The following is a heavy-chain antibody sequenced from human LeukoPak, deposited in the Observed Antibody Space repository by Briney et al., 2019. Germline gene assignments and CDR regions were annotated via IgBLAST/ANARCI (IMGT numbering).Heavy chain of an antibody. D-gene: IGHD2-2*01. V-gene: IGHV1-18*01. CDR3: ARDRCSSTSCRGSDWFDP. Sequence: ASVKVSCKASGCTFTSYGISWVRQAPGQGLEWMGWISAYNGNTNYAQKLQGRVTMTTDTSTSTAYMELRSLRSDDTAVYYCARDRCSSTSCRGSDWFDPWGQGTLVTVSS. CDR2: ISAYNGNT. J-gene: IGHJ5*02. CDR1: GCTFTSYG.